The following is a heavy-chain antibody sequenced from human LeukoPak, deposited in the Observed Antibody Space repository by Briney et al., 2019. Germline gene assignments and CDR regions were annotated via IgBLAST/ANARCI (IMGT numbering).Heavy chain of an antibody. CDR1: GFTFSSYE. D-gene: IGHD3-22*01. J-gene: IGHJ4*02. CDR3: ARGPLWDYYDSSGPFDY. V-gene: IGHV3-48*03. Sequence: GGSLRLSCAASGFTFSSYEMNWVRQAPGKGLEWVSYISSSGSTIYYADSAKGRFTISRDNAKNSLYLQMNNLRAEDTAVYYCARGPLWDYYDSSGPFDYWGQGTLVTVSS. CDR2: ISSSGSTI.